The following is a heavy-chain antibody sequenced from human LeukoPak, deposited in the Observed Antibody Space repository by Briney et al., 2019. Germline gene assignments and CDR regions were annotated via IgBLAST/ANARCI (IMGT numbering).Heavy chain of an antibody. Sequence: SETLSLTCTISGYSINNDYYWGWIRQPPGKGLEWIGGIYRSGSTYYNPSLKSRVTISIDTSKNQFSLKLSSVTAADTAVYYCARWGFGAATDFFDYWGQGTLVTVSS. CDR1: GYSINNDYY. D-gene: IGHD2-15*01. J-gene: IGHJ4*02. CDR2: IYRSGST. CDR3: ARWGFGAATDFFDY. V-gene: IGHV4-38-2*02.